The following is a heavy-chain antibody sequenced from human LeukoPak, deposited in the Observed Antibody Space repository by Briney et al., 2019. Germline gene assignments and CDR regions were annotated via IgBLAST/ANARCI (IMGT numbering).Heavy chain of an antibody. V-gene: IGHV4-59*01. D-gene: IGHD5-12*01. J-gene: IGHJ4*02. CDR3: ASYSGYDKTFDY. CDR2: IYYSGST. CDR1: GGFISSYY. Sequence: PSETLSLTCTVSGGFISSYYWSWVRQPPGKGLEWIGYIYYSGSTNYNPSLKSRVPISVDTSKNQFSLKLSSVTAADTAVYYCASYSGYDKTFDYWGQGTLVTVSS.